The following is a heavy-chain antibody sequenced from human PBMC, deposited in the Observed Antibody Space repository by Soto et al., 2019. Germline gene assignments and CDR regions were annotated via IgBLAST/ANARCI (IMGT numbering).Heavy chain of an antibody. J-gene: IGHJ6*01. V-gene: IGHV1-18*04. Sequence: GGSVKVSCKACGYPFTSYGISLVRQAPGQGLAWMGWISAYNGNTNYAQKLQGRVTMTTDTSTSTAYMELRSLRSEDTAVYYCARDHYDFWSGYLSLSVYYGMDVWGQGTTVTVSS. CDR1: GYPFTSYG. D-gene: IGHD3-3*01. CDR3: ARDHYDFWSGYLSLSVYYGMDV. CDR2: ISAYNGNT.